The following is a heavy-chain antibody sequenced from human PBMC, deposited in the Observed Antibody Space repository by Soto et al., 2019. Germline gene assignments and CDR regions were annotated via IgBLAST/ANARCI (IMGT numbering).Heavy chain of an antibody. CDR2: ISWNSGSI. J-gene: IGHJ4*02. V-gene: IGHV3-9*01. CDR3: AKDSVYSYGLYYFDY. Sequence: GGSLRLSCAASGSTFDDYAMHWVRQAPGKGPEWVSGISWNSGSIGYADSVKGRFTISRDNAKNSLYLQMNSLRAEDTALYYCAKDSVYSYGLYYFDYWGQGTLVTVSS. CDR1: GSTFDDYA. D-gene: IGHD5-18*01.